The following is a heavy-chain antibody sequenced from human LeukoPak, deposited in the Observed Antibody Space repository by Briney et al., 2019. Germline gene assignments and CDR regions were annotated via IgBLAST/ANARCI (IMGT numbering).Heavy chain of an antibody. CDR2: LPYDGTET. CDR3: ARQGSSLRYFHTYLDV. Sequence: GGSLRLSCAASGFTFRSSAMHWVRQAPGKGLEWVALLPYDGTETYYVESVKGRFTISRDNSNNTPYLQMNSLRVEDTAVYFCARQGSSLRYFHTYLDVWGKGTTVTVSS. J-gene: IGHJ6*03. V-gene: IGHV3-30*01. D-gene: IGHD6-6*01. CDR1: GFTFRSSA.